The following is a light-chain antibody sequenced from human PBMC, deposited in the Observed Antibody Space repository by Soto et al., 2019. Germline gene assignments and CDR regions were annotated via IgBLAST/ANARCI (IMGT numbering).Light chain of an antibody. CDR3: QSYDSSLNGPYV. Sequence: QQASRSGAPGQQYTNFCPGSSSNIGAGYDVHWYQQLPGTAPKLLIYGNSNRPSGVPDRFSGSKSGTSASLAITGLQAEDEADSYCQSYDSSLNGPYVFGTGHKVTAL. J-gene: IGLJ1*01. CDR1: SSNIGAGYD. CDR2: GNS. V-gene: IGLV1-40*01.